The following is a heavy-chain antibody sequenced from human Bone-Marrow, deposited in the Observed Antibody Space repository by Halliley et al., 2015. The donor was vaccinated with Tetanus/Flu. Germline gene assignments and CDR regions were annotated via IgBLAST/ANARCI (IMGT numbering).Heavy chain of an antibody. V-gene: IGHV4-61*01. CDR3: ARGLGDRGYCSSSNCYHYYGMDV. D-gene: IGHD2-2*01. Sequence: GLVKPSETLSLTCTVSGDSVSSSSYYWSWIRQPPGKGLEWIGYIYHSGSTKYNPSLKSRVSISVDTSKKQYSLKVTSVTAADTAVYFCARGLGDRGYCSSSNCYHYYGMDVWGQGTTVTVSS. CDR2: IYHSGST. J-gene: IGHJ6*02. CDR1: GDSVSSSSYY.